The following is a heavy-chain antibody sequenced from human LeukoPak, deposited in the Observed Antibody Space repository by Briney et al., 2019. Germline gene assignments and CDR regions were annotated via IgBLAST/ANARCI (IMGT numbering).Heavy chain of an antibody. CDR2: IYTGDSDT. J-gene: IGHJ4*02. V-gene: IGHV5-51*01. CDR3: ARTRSRHFDY. Sequence: AASLKISYEGSGYCFTSYWICWGRPLPGEGVEWVGIIYTGDSDTRYSPSFQGQVTISADKSISTAYLQWSSLKASDTAMYYCARTRSRHFDYWGQGTLVTVSS. CDR1: GYCFTSYW.